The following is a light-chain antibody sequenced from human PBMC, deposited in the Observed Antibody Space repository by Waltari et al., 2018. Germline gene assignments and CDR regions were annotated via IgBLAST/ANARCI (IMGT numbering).Light chain of an antibody. CDR3: QQSYNTPMT. CDR1: QNISSY. CDR2: GAS. Sequence: DIQMTQSPSSLSAFVGDRVTITCRASQNISSYLNWYQQKLGKAPKLLIYGASTLQSGVPSRFSGNGSGTDFTLTISSLQPEDFATYYCQQSYNTPMTFGQGTKLEIK. V-gene: IGKV1-39*01. J-gene: IGKJ2*01.